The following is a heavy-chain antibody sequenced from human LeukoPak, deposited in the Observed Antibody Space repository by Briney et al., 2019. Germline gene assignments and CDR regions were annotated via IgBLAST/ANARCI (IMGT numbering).Heavy chain of an antibody. CDR3: ARDRWSNISGRFGYRWFDP. CDR1: GVSISSYY. CDR2: IYYTGGT. D-gene: IGHD3-10*01. V-gene: IGHV4-59*01. J-gene: IGHJ5*02. Sequence: SETLSLTCTVSGVSISSYYWSWIRQPPGKGLEWIGYIYYTGGTNYNPSLKSRVTISLDSSKNQFSLKLSSVTAADTAVYYCARDRWSNISGRFGYRWFDPWGQGTLVTVSS.